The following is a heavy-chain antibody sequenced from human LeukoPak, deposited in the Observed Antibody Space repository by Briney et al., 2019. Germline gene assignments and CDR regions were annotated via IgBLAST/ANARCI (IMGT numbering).Heavy chain of an antibody. Sequence: PGGSLRLSCAASGFILSNYGIHWVRQAPGKGLEWVAFIRYDGSNEYYADSVKGRFTISRDNSKNTLYLQMNSLRAEDTAVYYCAKDAKSGWSYFDYWGQGNLVTLSS. J-gene: IGHJ4*02. CDR2: IRYDGSNE. CDR1: GFILSNYG. CDR3: AKDAKSGWSYFDY. D-gene: IGHD6-19*01. V-gene: IGHV3-30*02.